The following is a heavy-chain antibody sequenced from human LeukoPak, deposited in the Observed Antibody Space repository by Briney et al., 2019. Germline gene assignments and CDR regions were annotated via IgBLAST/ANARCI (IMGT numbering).Heavy chain of an antibody. V-gene: IGHV1-2*02. J-gene: IGHJ4*02. Sequence: ASVKVSCKASGYTFTGYYMHWVRQAPGQGLEWMGWINPNSGGTNYAQKFQGRVTMTTDTSTSTAYMELRSLRSDDTAVYYCARDHDSSGPDYWGQGTLVTVSS. CDR3: ARDHDSSGPDY. D-gene: IGHD3-22*01. CDR1: GYTFTGYY. CDR2: INPNSGGT.